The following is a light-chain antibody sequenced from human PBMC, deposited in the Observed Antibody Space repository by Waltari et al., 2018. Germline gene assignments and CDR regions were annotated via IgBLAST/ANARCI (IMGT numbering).Light chain of an antibody. CDR1: QNIRNY. V-gene: IGKV1-39*01. CDR3: QQTYSTPPT. CDR2: AAS. J-gene: IGKJ2*01. Sequence: DIQMTQSPSSVSASVGDRVTIPCRASQNIRNYLNWYQQKPGEAPKLLIYAASTLQSAVPSRFSGSGAGTDFSLTISVLRPEDFAIYYCQQTYSTPPTFGQGTKMEIK.